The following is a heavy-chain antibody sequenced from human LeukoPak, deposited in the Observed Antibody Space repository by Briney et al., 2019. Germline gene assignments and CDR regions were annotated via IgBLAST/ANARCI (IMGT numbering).Heavy chain of an antibody. Sequence: PSETLSLTCAVSGGSFSGYYWSWIRQPPGKGLEWIGEINHGRSTNYNPSLKSRVTMSVDTSKNQFSLKLSSVTAADTAIYYCARGQFWSGYSIWGQGTLVTVSS. CDR3: ARGQFWSGYSI. D-gene: IGHD3-3*02. J-gene: IGHJ4*02. V-gene: IGHV4-34*01. CDR2: INHGRST. CDR1: GGSFSGYY.